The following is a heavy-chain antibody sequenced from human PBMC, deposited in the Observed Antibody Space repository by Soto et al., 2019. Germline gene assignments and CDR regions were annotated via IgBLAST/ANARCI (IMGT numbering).Heavy chain of an antibody. J-gene: IGHJ5*02. V-gene: IGHV1-3*01. Sequence: QVQLVQSGAEVKKPGASVKVSCQASGYTFTSYAMHWVRQAPGQRLEWMGWINAGNGNTKYSQKFQGRVTITRDTSASTAYMELSSLRSEDTAVYYCARDSTVTTGLVDPWGQGTLVTVSS. CDR1: GYTFTSYA. CDR3: ARDSTVTTGLVDP. D-gene: IGHD4-4*01. CDR2: INAGNGNT.